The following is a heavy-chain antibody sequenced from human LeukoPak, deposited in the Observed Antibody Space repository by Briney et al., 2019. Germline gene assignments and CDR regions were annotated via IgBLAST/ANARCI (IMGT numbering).Heavy chain of an antibody. CDR2: IYWDDDK. CDR3: AHRTYYYDSSGHAFDY. Sequence: SGPTLVNPTQTLTLTCTFSGFSLSTSGVGVGWIRRPPGKALEWLALIYWDDDKRYSPSLKSRLTITKDTSKNQVVLTMTNMDPVDTATYYCAHRTYYYDSSGHAFDYWGQGTLVTVSS. D-gene: IGHD3-22*01. V-gene: IGHV2-5*02. CDR1: GFSLSTSGVG. J-gene: IGHJ4*02.